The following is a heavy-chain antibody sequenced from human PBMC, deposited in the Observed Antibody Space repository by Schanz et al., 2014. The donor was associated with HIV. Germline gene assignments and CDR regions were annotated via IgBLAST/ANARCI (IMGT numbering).Heavy chain of an antibody. CDR3: VRGVIYYDSGSYYNYFDY. D-gene: IGHD3-10*01. Sequence: QVQLVQSGAEVKKPGSSVKVSCKASGGTFSSSAISWVRQAPGQGLEWMGGLIPISGTANYAQKFQGRVTTTADKSTSAAYMELSSLRSEDTAVYYCVRGVIYYDSGSYYNYFDYWGQGTLVTVSS. CDR1: GGTFSSSA. J-gene: IGHJ4*02. V-gene: IGHV1-69*06. CDR2: LIPISGTA.